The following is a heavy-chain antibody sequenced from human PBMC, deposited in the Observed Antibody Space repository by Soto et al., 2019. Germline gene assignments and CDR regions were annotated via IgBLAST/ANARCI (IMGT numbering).Heavy chain of an antibody. V-gene: IGHV2-5*02. CDR3: AHSPRITMYDY. D-gene: IGHD3-10*02. J-gene: IGHJ4*02. CDR1: GFSLSTNGVG. Sequence: QLTLKESGPTLVKHTQTLTLTCTFSGFSLSTNGVGVGWIRQPPGKALEWLALIYWDDDKRYSPSLKSRLTITKDTSKNRVVLTMTNMDPVDTATYYCAHSPRITMYDYWGQGTLVTVSS. CDR2: IYWDDDK.